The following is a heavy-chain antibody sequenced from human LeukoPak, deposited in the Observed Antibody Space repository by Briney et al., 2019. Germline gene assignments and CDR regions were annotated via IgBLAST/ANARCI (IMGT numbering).Heavy chain of an antibody. Sequence: PGRSLRLSCAASGFTFSCCAMYWVRQAPGNGLEWVAVISYDGSNKYYADSVKGRFTISRDNSKNTLYLQMNSLRAEDTAVYYCARCVAALDYWGQGTLVTVSS. CDR3: ARCVAALDY. J-gene: IGHJ4*02. V-gene: IGHV3-30*01. CDR1: GFTFSCCA. CDR2: ISYDGSNK. D-gene: IGHD6-6*01.